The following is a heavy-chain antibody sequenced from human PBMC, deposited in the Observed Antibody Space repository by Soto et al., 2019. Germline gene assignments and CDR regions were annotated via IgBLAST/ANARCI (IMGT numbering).Heavy chain of an antibody. V-gene: IGHV3-33*03. CDR2: IWYDGSNK. J-gene: IGHJ4*02. Sequence: QAQLVESGGGVVQPGTSLRLSCAASGFTISTHGMHWVRQAPGKGLEWLANIWYDGSNKFYAESVKSRFSISKDNSKNTLYLQMSSLRAEATAVYYCAAATTWNFHFPYWGQGTQVTVSS. D-gene: IGHD1-7*01. CDR3: AAATTWNFHFPY. CDR1: GFTISTHG.